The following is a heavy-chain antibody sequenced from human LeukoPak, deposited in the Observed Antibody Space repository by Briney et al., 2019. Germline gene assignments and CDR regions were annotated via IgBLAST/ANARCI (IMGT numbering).Heavy chain of an antibody. CDR3: ARDGGGRTIFGVVTNWFDP. Sequence: LSLTCTVSGGSISSGSYYWSWIRQPAGKGLEWVSYISSSGSTIYYADSVKGRFTISRDNAKNSLYLQMSSLRAEDTAVYYCARDGGGRTIFGVVTNWFDPWGQGTLVTVSS. D-gene: IGHD3-3*01. CDR2: ISSSGSTI. J-gene: IGHJ5*02. CDR1: GGSISSGSYY. V-gene: IGHV3-11*01.